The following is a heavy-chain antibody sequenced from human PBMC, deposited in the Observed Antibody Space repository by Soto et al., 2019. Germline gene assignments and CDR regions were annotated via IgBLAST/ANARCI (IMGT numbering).Heavy chain of an antibody. Sequence: GASVKVSCKASGYTFTSYDSNWVLQSTGQGLEWMGWMNPNSGNTGYAQKFQGRVTMTRNTSISTAYMELSSLRSEDTAVYYCARGELLSIYYYYGMDVWGQGTTVTVSS. CDR2: MNPNSGNT. V-gene: IGHV1-8*01. CDR3: ARGELLSIYYYYGMDV. D-gene: IGHD1-26*01. J-gene: IGHJ6*02. CDR1: GYTFTSYD.